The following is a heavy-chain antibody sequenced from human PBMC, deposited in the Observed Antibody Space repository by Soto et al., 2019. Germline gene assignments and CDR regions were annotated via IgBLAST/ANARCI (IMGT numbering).Heavy chain of an antibody. D-gene: IGHD3-10*01. V-gene: IGHV1-69*13. Sequence: SVKVSCKASGGTFSSYSISWVRQAPGQGREWMGGIIPIFGTANYAQKFQGRVTITADESTSTAYMELSSLRSEDTAVYYCARFGPQFPWFDPWGQGTLVTVSS. CDR2: IIPIFGTA. J-gene: IGHJ5*02. CDR1: GGTFSSYS. CDR3: ARFGPQFPWFDP.